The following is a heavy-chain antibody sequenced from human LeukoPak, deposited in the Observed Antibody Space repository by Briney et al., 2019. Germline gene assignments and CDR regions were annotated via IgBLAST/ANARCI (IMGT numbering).Heavy chain of an antibody. CDR2: IKQDGSEE. J-gene: IGHJ5*02. Sequence: GGSLRLSCAASGFTFSSYWMSWVRQAPGKGLEWVANIKQDGSEEVYVDSVKGRFTISRDNAKYSLFLQMNTLRAEDTAVYYCARALPWFDPWGQGTLVTVSS. CDR1: GFTFSSYW. D-gene: IGHD3-16*02. V-gene: IGHV3-7*05. CDR3: ARALPWFDP.